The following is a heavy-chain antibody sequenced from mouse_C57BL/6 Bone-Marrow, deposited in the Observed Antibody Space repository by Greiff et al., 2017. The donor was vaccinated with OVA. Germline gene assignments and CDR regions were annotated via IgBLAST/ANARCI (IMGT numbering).Heavy chain of an antibody. CDR3: ARKGTAQAPFAY. CDR2: INPYNGGT. J-gene: IGHJ3*01. V-gene: IGHV1-19*01. CDR1: GYTFTDYY. Sequence: EVQLQQSGPVLVKPGASVKMSCKASGYTFTDYYMNWVKQSHGKSLEWIGVINPYNGGTSYNQKFPGKATLTVDKSSSTAYMELNSLTSEDSAVYYCARKGTAQAPFAYWGQGTLVTVSA. D-gene: IGHD3-2*02.